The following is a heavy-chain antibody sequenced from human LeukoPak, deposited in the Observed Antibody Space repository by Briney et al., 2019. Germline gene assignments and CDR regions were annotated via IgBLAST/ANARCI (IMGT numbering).Heavy chain of an antibody. V-gene: IGHV1-69*13. D-gene: IGHD2-21*02. CDR1: GGTFISYA. J-gene: IGHJ3*02. Sequence: SVKVSCKASGGTFISYAISWMRQAPGQGLEWMGGIIPIFGTANYAQKFQGRVTFTADESTSTAYMELSSLRSEDTAVYYCARAQEGGVVVVTAINAFDIWGQGTMVTVSS. CDR3: ARAQEGGVVVVTAINAFDI. CDR2: IIPIFGTA.